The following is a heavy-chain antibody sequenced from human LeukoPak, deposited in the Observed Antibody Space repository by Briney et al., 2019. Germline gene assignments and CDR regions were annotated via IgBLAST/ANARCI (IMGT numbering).Heavy chain of an antibody. CDR3: AKGRNYDSSGYYHY. V-gene: IGHV3-23*01. D-gene: IGHD3-22*01. Sequence: GGSLRLSCAASGFTFSSYAMSWVRQAPGKGLEWVSAISGSGGSTYYADSVKGRFTISRDNSKNTLYLQMNSLRAEDTAAYYCAKGRNYDSSGYYHYWGQGTLVTVSS. CDR2: ISGSGGST. J-gene: IGHJ4*02. CDR1: GFTFSSYA.